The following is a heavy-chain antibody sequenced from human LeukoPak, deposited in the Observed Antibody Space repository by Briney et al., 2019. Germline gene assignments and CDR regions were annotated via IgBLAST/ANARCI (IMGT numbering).Heavy chain of an antibody. J-gene: IGHJ6*02. V-gene: IGHV1-58*02. CDR3: AAPSILSAAWWYYGMDV. Sequence: SVKLSCTASGFTFTSSAIQRVRQARGPRLEWIGWIVVGSGNTNYAQKFQEGVTITRDMSTSTAYMELSSLRSEDTAVYYCAAPSILSAAWWYYGMDVWGQGTTVTVSS. CDR2: IVVGSGNT. CDR1: GFTFTSSA. D-gene: IGHD2-2*01.